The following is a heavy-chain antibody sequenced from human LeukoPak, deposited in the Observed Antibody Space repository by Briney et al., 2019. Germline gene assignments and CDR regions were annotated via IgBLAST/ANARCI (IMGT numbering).Heavy chain of an antibody. J-gene: IGHJ5*02. CDR3: ARDRIAAAGANNWFDP. V-gene: IGHV1-69*06. Sequence: GASVKVSCKASGGTFSSYAISWVRQAPGQGLEWMGGIIPIFGTANYAQKFQGRVTITADKSTSTAYMELSSLRSEDTAVYYCARDRIAAAGANNWFDPWGQGTLVTVSS. CDR2: IIPIFGTA. D-gene: IGHD6-13*01. CDR1: GGTFSSYA.